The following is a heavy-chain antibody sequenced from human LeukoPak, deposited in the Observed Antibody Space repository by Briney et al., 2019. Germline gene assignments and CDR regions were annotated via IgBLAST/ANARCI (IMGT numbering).Heavy chain of an antibody. CDR1: GFTFSLYS. J-gene: IGHJ4*02. CDR3: ARVIGGAIDH. V-gene: IGHV3-7*01. Sequence: PGGSLRLSCAASGFTFSLYSMTWVRQAPGRGLEWVANIAPDGSTQNYVDSLEGRFTISRDNPKNPLYLQMHSLRAEDAAVYYCARVIGGAIDHWGQGTLVTVSS. CDR2: IAPDGSTQ. D-gene: IGHD1-26*01.